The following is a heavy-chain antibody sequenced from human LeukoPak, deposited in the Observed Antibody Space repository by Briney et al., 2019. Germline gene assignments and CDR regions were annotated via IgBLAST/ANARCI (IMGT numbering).Heavy chain of an antibody. V-gene: IGHV3-33*01. CDR2: IGDNGSYK. D-gene: IGHD3-10*01. CDR1: GFTFSNYG. Sequence: GGSLRLSCAASGFTFSNYGMHWVRLTPGKGLEWVASIGDNGSYKYYADSVKGRFTISRDNAKNSLYLQMNSLRAEDTAVYYCARFMVRGAFDYWGQGTLVTVSS. J-gene: IGHJ4*02. CDR3: ARFMVRGAFDY.